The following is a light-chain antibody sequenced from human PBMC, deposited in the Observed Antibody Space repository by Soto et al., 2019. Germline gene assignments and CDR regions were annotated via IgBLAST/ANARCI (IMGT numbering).Light chain of an antibody. CDR3: CSCTPNSALVV. CDR2: DVT. J-gene: IGLJ1*01. Sequence: QSALTQPASVSGSPGQSITISCTGSSGDIGTFNYVSWYQVNPGQAPKLLIHDVTTRPSGDFNRFSGSKSGNTASLTISGLQTEDEADYYCCSCTPNSALVVFGSGTKLTVL. V-gene: IGLV2-14*03. CDR1: SGDIGTFNY.